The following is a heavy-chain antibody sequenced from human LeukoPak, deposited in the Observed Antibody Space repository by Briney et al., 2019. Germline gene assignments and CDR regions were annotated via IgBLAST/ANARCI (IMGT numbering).Heavy chain of an antibody. Sequence: ASETLSLTCTVSGGSISSSSYYWGWIRQPPGKGLKWIGSIYYSGSTYYNPSLKSRVTISVDTSKNQFSLKLSSVTAADTALYYCAGQYCSSTTCYDLFDYWGQGTLVTVSS. CDR1: GGSISSSSYY. J-gene: IGHJ4*02. CDR2: IYYSGST. D-gene: IGHD2-2*01. CDR3: AGQYCSSTTCYDLFDY. V-gene: IGHV4-39*01.